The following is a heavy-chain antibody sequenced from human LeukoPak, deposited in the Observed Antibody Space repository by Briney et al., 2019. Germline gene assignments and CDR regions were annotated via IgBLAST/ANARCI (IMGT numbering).Heavy chain of an antibody. CDR2: ISYDGSNK. J-gene: IGHJ3*02. V-gene: IGHV3-30-3*01. CDR1: GFTFSSYA. CDR3: ARELDRFDAFDI. Sequence: GGSPRLSCAASGFTFSSYAMHWVRQAPGKGLEWVAVISYDGSNKYYADSVKGRFTISRDNSKNTLYLQMNSLRAEDTAVYYCARELDRFDAFDIWGQGTMVTVSS.